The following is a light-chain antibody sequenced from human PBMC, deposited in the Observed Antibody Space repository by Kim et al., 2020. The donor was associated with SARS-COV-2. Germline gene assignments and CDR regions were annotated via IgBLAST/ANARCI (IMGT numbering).Light chain of an antibody. J-gene: IGKJ1*01. CDR1: QSIGSD. CDR3: QQRNMWPRT. Sequence: EIVLTQSPATLSLSPGERATLSCRASQSIGSDLAWYQQKPGQAPRLVISDAYNRATGIPARFSGSGSGTDFTLTVSSLQAEDSAVYYCQQRNMWPRTFGQGTKVDIK. V-gene: IGKV3-11*01. CDR2: DAY.